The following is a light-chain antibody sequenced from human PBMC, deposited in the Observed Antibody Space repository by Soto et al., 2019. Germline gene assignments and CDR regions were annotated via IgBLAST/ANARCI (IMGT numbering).Light chain of an antibody. V-gene: IGKV4-1*01. CDR1: QSILYSSNNKNQ. CDR2: WAS. J-gene: IGKJ2*01. CDR3: QQYNSSPYT. Sequence: DIVMTQSPDSLAVSLGERATINCKSSQSILYSSNNKNQLAWYQQKPGQPPKLLMYWASTRQSGVPDRFSGSESGTDFTLTISSLQAEDGAVYYCQQYNSSPYTFGQGTKLEI.